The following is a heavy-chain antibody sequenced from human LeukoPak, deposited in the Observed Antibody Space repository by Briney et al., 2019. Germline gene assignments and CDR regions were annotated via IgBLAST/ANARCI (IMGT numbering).Heavy chain of an antibody. CDR1: GFTFSSYA. J-gene: IGHJ6*02. D-gene: IGHD2-15*01. CDR2: ISGTGGST. Sequence: GGSLRLSCAASGFTFSSYATSWVRQAPGKGLEWVSTISGTGGSTYYADSVKGRFTISRDNSKNTLYLQMNGLRAEDTAVYYCAKDLVVGRPQGYGMDVWGQGTTVIVSS. CDR3: AKDLVVGRPQGYGMDV. V-gene: IGHV3-23*01.